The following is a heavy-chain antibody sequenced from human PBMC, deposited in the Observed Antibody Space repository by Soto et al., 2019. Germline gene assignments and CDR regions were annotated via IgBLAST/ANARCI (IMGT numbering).Heavy chain of an antibody. J-gene: IGHJ3*02. D-gene: IGHD3-22*01. Sequence: QVQLQESGPGLVKPSQTLSLTCTVSGGSISSGDYYWSWIRQPPGKGLEWIGYIYYSGITYYNPSLKSRVITTVDTSKNQFALKLSSVTAADTAVYYCARDAPYYDSPGSLDIWGQGTMVTVSS. CDR1: GGSISSGDYY. CDR2: IYYSGIT. V-gene: IGHV4-30-4*01. CDR3: ARDAPYYDSPGSLDI.